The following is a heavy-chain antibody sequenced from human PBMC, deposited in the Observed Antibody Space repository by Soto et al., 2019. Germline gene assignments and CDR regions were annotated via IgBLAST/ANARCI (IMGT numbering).Heavy chain of an antibody. J-gene: IGHJ6*03. CDR3: AITHPYAADIVVVPAAIHQTPYYYMDV. CDR2: IIPILGIA. Sequence: ASVKVSCKASGGTFSSYTISWVRQAPGQGLEWMGRIIPILGIANYAQKFQGRVTITADKSTSPAYMELSSLRSEDTAVYYCAITHPYAADIVVVPAAIHQTPYYYMDVWGKGTTVTVSS. V-gene: IGHV1-69*02. D-gene: IGHD2-2*01. CDR1: GGTFSSYT.